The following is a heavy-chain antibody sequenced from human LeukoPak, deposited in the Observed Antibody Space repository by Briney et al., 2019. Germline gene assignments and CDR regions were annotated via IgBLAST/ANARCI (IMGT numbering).Heavy chain of an antibody. Sequence: GGSLRLSCAASGFTFNSYAMSWVRQAPGKGLEWVSVIYSGGSTYYADSVKGRFTISRDNSKNTLYLQMNSLRAEDTAVYYCASTSRYCSSTSCSDYWGQGTLVTVSS. CDR1: GFTFNSYA. V-gene: IGHV3-66*01. CDR2: IYSGGST. J-gene: IGHJ4*02. CDR3: ASTSRYCSSTSCSDY. D-gene: IGHD2-2*01.